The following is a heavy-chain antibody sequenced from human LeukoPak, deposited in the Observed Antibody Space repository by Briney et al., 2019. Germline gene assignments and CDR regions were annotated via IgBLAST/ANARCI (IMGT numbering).Heavy chain of an antibody. CDR3: ARVMGESALYDPFDY. D-gene: IGHD3-16*02. V-gene: IGHV3-23*01. CDR1: GFTFSSYA. J-gene: IGHJ4*02. Sequence: GGSLRLSCAASGFTFSSYAMSWVRQAPGKELEWVSVISGSGGSTHYADSVKGRYIISRDNSKNTVYLQMNSLRVEDTAVYYCARVMGESALYDPFDYWGQGTLVTVSS. CDR2: ISGSGGST.